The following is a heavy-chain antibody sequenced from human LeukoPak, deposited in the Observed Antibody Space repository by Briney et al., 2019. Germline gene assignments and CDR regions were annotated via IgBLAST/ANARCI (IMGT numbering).Heavy chain of an antibody. D-gene: IGHD3-16*02. CDR2: IKTKTDGGTT. CDR3: TTDVIYGYVWGSYRRGFDY. J-gene: IGHJ4*02. V-gene: IGHV3-15*01. Sequence: GGSLRLSCAASGFSFSNAWMSWVRQAPGKGLEWVGRIKTKTDGGTTDYAAPVKGRFTISRDDSKNTLYLQMNSLKTEDTAVYYCTTDVIYGYVWGSYRRGFDYWGQGTLVTVSS. CDR1: GFSFSNAW.